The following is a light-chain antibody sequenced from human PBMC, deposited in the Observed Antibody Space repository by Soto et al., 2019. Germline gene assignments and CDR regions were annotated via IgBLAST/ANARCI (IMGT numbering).Light chain of an antibody. CDR1: QSVSSD. CDR3: QQYNYWPPLT. J-gene: IGKJ4*01. V-gene: IGKV3-15*01. Sequence: EIVMTQSPATLSLSPGERATLSCRASQSVSSDLAWYQQRPGQAPWLLIYGASTRATGVPARFSGSGSGTDFTLTISSLQSEDFAVYYCQQYNYWPPLTFGGGTRVEIK. CDR2: GAS.